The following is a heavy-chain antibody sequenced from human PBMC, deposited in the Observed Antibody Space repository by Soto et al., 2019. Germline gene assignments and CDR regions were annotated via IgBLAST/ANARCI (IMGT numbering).Heavy chain of an antibody. CDR3: ASTARVFAS. V-gene: IGHV4-4*09. J-gene: IGHJ5*02. CDR1: GASMSSYY. CDR2: IYTSGDI. Sequence: SETLSLTCTVSGASMSSYYWSWIRQPPGKGLECIGYIYTSGDINYSPSLKSRATISLDTSKNQFSLNLRSVTAADTAVYYCASTARVFASWGQGTLVTVSS. D-gene: IGHD5-18*01.